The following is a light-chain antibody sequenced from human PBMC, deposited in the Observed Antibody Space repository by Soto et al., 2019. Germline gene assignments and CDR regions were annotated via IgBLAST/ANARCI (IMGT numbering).Light chain of an antibody. J-gene: IGKJ1*01. CDR2: DAS. V-gene: IGKV3-11*01. CDR3: QQYNNWPGT. Sequence: EVVLKQSPATLSLSPGERATLSCRASQSIRNYLAWYQQKPGQAPRLLIYDASNRATGIPARFSGSGSGTDFTLTISRLEPEDFAVYYCQQYNNWPGTFGQGTKVDIK. CDR1: QSIRNY.